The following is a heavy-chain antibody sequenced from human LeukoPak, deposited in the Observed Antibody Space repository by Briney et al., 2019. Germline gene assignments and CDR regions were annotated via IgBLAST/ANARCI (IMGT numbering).Heavy chain of an antibody. Sequence: SETLSLTCNVSRASINTYYWSWIRQSAGGGLEFIGRVYTSGSPDYNPSLKSRVAMSVDTSKNQFSLKLRSVTAADTALYFCARVGGPVPAALEDAFDLWGQGILVTVSS. CDR1: RASINTYY. CDR3: ARVGGPVPAALEDAFDL. J-gene: IGHJ3*01. D-gene: IGHD6-6*01. CDR2: VYTSGSP. V-gene: IGHV4-4*07.